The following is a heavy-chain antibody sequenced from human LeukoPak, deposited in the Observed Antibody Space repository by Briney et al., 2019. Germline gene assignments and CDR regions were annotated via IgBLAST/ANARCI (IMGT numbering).Heavy chain of an antibody. J-gene: IGHJ5*02. CDR1: GFTFSIYD. D-gene: IGHD6-19*01. CDR2: IDTAGGT. CDR3: ARAGAGTHWLDP. Sequence: GGSLRLSCAASGFTFSIYDMHWVRQVTGKGLEWVSGIDTAGGTYYPDSVKGRFTMSRENAKNSLHLQMNSLRAGDTAVYYCARAGAGTHWLDPWGQGTLVTVSS. V-gene: IGHV3-13*01.